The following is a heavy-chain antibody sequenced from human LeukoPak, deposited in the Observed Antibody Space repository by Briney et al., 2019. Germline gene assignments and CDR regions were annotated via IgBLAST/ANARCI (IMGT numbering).Heavy chain of an antibody. J-gene: IGHJ5*02. D-gene: IGHD5-24*01. Sequence: PGASLRLSRAASGFTFSSYAMSWVRQAPGKGLEWVSAISGSGGSTYYADSVKGRFTISRDNPKNTLYLQMNSLRAEDTAVYYCAKDSSDGYFVRANWFDPWGQGTLVTVSS. CDR2: ISGSGGST. CDR3: AKDSSDGYFVRANWFDP. CDR1: GFTFSSYA. V-gene: IGHV3-23*01.